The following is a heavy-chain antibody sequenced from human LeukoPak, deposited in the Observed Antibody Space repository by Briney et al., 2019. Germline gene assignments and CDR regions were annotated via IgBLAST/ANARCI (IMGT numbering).Heavy chain of an antibody. CDR2: ISAYNGNT. D-gene: IGHD5-24*01. Sequence: ASVTVSCKASGYTFINYGISWVRQAPGQGLEWMGWISAYNGNTNYAQKFQGRVTMTTDTSTSTAYMELRSLKSDDTAVYYCARDRGDGYTWGHWGQGTLVTVSS. V-gene: IGHV1-18*01. J-gene: IGHJ4*02. CDR3: ARDRGDGYTWGH. CDR1: GYTFINYG.